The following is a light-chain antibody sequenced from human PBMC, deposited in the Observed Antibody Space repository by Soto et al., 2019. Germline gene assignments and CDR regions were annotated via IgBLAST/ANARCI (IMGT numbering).Light chain of an antibody. CDR2: GAS. CDR1: QSVSSSY. Sequence: EIVLTQSPGTLSLSPGERATLSCRASQSVSSSYLAWYQQKPGQAPRLLIYGASSRATGIPDRFSGSGSGTDFTLIISRLEPEDFAVYYRQQYGSSRTFGQGTKVEIK. V-gene: IGKV3-20*01. CDR3: QQYGSSRT. J-gene: IGKJ1*01.